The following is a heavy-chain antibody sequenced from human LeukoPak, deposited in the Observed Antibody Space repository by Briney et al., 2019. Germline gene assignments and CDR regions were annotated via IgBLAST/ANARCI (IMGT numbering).Heavy chain of an antibody. Sequence: PGGSLRLSCAASGFTVSSNYMSWVRQAPGKGLEWVSVIYSGGDTYNADSVKGRFTISRDNSKNTLYLQMNSLRAEDTAVYYCAESLERYGSGSYYFYWGQGTLVTVSS. CDR2: IYSGGDT. CDR3: AESLERYGSGSYYFY. CDR1: GFTVSSNY. V-gene: IGHV3-66*01. D-gene: IGHD3-10*01. J-gene: IGHJ4*02.